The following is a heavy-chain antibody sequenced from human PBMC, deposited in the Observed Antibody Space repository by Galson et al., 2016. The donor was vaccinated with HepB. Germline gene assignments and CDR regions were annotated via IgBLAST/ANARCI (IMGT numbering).Heavy chain of an antibody. CDR2: ISTISSYI. CDR3: ARVSGSGSFSSYYYGMDV. V-gene: IGHV3-21*01. CDR1: GFTFSTYA. Sequence: SLRLSCAASGFTFSTYAMNWVRQAPGKGLEWVSSISTISSYINYADSVEGRFTISRDDAKNSLYLQMNSLRAEDTAVYYCARVSGSGSFSSYYYGMDVWGHGTTIIVSS. D-gene: IGHD3-10*01. J-gene: IGHJ6*02.